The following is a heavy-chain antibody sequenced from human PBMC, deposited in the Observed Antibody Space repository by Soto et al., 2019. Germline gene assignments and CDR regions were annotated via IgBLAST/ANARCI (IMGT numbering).Heavy chain of an antibody. J-gene: IGHJ4*02. CDR2: ISYDGSNK. CDR1: GFGFIIYS. D-gene: IGHD3-16*01. Sequence: GGSLRLSCEASGFGFIIYSIHWVRQSPGKGLEWVAVISYDGSNKGYAESVRGRFTISRDNSKNTLYLEMNDLRVEDTAVYYCVKVRGIGGSAFDFWGQGTLITVS. V-gene: IGHV3-30*04. CDR3: VKVRGIGGSAFDF.